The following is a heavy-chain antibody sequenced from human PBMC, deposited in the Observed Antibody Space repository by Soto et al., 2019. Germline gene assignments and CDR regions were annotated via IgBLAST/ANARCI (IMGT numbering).Heavy chain of an antibody. D-gene: IGHD5-12*01. V-gene: IGHV3-21*01. J-gene: IGHJ4*02. CDR1: GLTFSSYS. CDR2: ISSSSSYI. Sequence: GGSLRLSCAASGLTFSSYSMNWVRKATGKGLEWVSSISSSSSYIYYADSVKGRFTISRDNAKNSLYLQMNSLRAEDTAVYYCARAVQDDSGYEIFDYWGQGTLVTVSS. CDR3: ARAVQDDSGYEIFDY.